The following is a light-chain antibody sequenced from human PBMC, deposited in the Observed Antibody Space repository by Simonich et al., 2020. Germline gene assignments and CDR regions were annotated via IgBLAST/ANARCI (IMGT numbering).Light chain of an antibody. V-gene: IGKV1-5*03. J-gene: IGKJ3*01. CDR2: KAS. CDR1: QSISSW. Sequence: DIQMTQSPSTLSASVEDRVTITCRANQSISSWLAWYQQKPGKAPKLLIYKASSLESGVPSRFSSSGSGTEFTLTISSLQPDDFATYYCQQYNSYSPSYTFGPGTKVDIK. CDR3: QQYNSYSPSYT.